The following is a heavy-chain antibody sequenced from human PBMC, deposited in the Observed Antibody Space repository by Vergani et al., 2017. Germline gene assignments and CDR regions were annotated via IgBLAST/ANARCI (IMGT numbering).Heavy chain of an antibody. CDR2: IKSDGSIT. V-gene: IGHV3-74*03. Sequence: DVHLAESGGGFFQPGGSLRLSCSASGFSFNSYWMHWVRQVPGKGLLWVSRIKSDGSITAYADSVKGRFTISRDNAQNTLYLQMNSLRVEDTALYYCAKDHYDFWSGYPNLSPFDLWGRGTLVTVSS. CDR1: GFSFNSYW. J-gene: IGHJ2*01. CDR3: AKDHYDFWSGYPNLSPFDL. D-gene: IGHD3-3*01.